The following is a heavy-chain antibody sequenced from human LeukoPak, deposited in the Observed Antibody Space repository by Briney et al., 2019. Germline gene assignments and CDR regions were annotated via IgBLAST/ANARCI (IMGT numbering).Heavy chain of an antibody. Sequence: GGSLRLSCAASGFTFSDYYMSWIRQAPGKGLEWVSYISSSGSTIYYADSVKGRFTISRDNAKDSLYLQMNSLRAEDTAVYYCARAIVVVTAIGSGMDVWGQGTTVTVSS. V-gene: IGHV3-11*01. D-gene: IGHD2-21*02. CDR1: GFTFSDYY. CDR2: ISSSGSTI. J-gene: IGHJ6*02. CDR3: ARAIVVVTAIGSGMDV.